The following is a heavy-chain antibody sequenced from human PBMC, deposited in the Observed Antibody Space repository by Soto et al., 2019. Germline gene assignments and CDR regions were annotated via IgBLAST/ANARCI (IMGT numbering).Heavy chain of an antibody. Sequence: GGSLRLSCAASGFTFSSYAMSWVRQAPGKGLEWVSAISGSGGSTYYADSVKGRFTISRDNSKNTLYLQMNSLRAEDTAVYYCAKGIPLGPLERQYYYYGMDVWGQGTTVTVSS. D-gene: IGHD1-1*01. CDR3: AKGIPLGPLERQYYYYGMDV. CDR2: ISGSGGST. J-gene: IGHJ6*02. V-gene: IGHV3-23*01. CDR1: GFTFSSYA.